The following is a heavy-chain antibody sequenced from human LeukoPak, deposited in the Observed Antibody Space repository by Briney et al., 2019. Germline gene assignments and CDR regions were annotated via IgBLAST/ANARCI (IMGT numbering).Heavy chain of an antibody. CDR3: ARCAVRSQWRGRHYYYMDV. Sequence: SETLSLTCTVSGGSISSSSYYWGWIRQPPGKGLEWIGSIYYSGSTYYNPSLKSRVTISVDTSKNQFSLKLSSVTAADTALYYCARCAVRSQWRGRHYYYMDVWGKGTTVTISS. D-gene: IGHD6-19*01. J-gene: IGHJ6*03. CDR2: IYYSGST. V-gene: IGHV4-39*01. CDR1: GGSISSSSYY.